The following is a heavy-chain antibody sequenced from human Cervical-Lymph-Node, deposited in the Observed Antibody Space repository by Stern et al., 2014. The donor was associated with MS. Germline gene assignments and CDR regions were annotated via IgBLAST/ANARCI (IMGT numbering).Heavy chain of an antibody. CDR1: RFPFNSYG. CDR2: ISSDGSQK. J-gene: IGHJ3*02. Sequence: VQLVESGGGAVQPGKSLRLSCEASRFPFNSYGMHWVRQSPGQGLEWVSLISSDGSQKYYADSVKGRFTISRDNSKNTLSLQMNSLTLEDTAVYYCASSTLTDAFDIWGQGTLVRVSS. V-gene: IGHV3-30*03. D-gene: IGHD4-11*01. CDR3: ASSTLTDAFDI.